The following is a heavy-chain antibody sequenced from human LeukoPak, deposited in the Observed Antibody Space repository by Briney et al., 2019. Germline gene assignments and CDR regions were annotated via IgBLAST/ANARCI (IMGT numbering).Heavy chain of an antibody. J-gene: IGHJ4*02. V-gene: IGHV1-2*06. CDR3: ARDYSSTSNWELGY. CDR1: GYTFIHYF. CDR2: INSNTGVT. D-gene: IGHD7-27*01. Sequence: ASVKVSCKASGYTFIHYFIHWVRQAPGQGLEWMGRINSNTGVTEYTQKFQGRVTMTRDTSITTVYMELSSLTSDDSAVYYCARDYSSTSNWELGYWGQGTLVTVSS.